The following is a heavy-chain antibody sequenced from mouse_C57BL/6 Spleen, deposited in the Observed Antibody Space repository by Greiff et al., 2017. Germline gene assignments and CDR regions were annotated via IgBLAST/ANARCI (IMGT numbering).Heavy chain of an antibody. CDR1: GFSLTSYG. D-gene: IGHD1-1*01. V-gene: IGHV2-2*01. CDR2: IWSGGST. J-gene: IGHJ4*01. Sequence: QVQLKESGPGLVQPSQSLSITCTVSGFSLTSYGVHWVRQSPGKGLEWLGVIWSGGSTDYNAAFISRLSISKDNSKSQVFFKMNSLQADDTAIYYCARRVITTVVGPYYYAMDYWGQGTSVTVSS. CDR3: ARRVITTVVGPYYYAMDY.